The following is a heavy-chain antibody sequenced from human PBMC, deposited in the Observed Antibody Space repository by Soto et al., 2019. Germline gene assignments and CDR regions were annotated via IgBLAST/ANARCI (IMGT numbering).Heavy chain of an antibody. CDR3: ARRARPDFYYMDV. J-gene: IGHJ6*03. CDR1: GFTPGGYA. D-gene: IGHD6-6*01. Sequence: EVQLAESGGGLAQPGGSLRLSGGASGFTPGGYAMDWVRQAPGKGLEYVSGISSNGFGTYYANSVQGRFTTSRDNSKNTVYLQMGSLRPEDMAVYYCARRARPDFYYMDVWGKGTTVTVSS. CDR2: ISSNGFGT. V-gene: IGHV3-64*01.